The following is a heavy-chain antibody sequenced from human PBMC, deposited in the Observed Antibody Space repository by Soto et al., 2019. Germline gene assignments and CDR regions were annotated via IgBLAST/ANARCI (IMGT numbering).Heavy chain of an antibody. CDR2: ISSGSSYI. CDR3: AMGSGPDY. Sequence: WGSLRLSCAASGFTFSSYSMNWVRQAPGRGLEWVSSISSGSSYIYYADSVKGRFTISRDNAKNSLYLQMNSLRAEDTAVYYCAMGSGPDYWGQGTLVTVSS. D-gene: IGHD2-8*02. J-gene: IGHJ4*02. V-gene: IGHV3-21*01. CDR1: GFTFSSYS.